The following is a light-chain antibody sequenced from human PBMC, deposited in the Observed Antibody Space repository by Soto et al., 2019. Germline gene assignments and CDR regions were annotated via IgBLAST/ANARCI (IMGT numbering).Light chain of an antibody. J-gene: IGKJ2*01. CDR2: GAS. CDR3: QQYNNWPPMYT. Sequence: EIVMTQSPATLSVSPGERATLSCRASQSVSSNLAWYQQKPGQAPRLHIYGASTRATGIPARFSGSGSGTEFTLTISSLQSEDFAGYYCQQYNNWPPMYTFGQGTKLEIK. V-gene: IGKV3-15*01. CDR1: QSVSSN.